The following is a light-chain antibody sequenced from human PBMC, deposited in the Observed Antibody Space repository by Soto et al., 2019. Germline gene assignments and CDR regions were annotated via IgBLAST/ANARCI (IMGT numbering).Light chain of an antibody. J-gene: IGKJ3*01. CDR1: QSVSSN. CDR2: AAS. V-gene: IGKV3-15*01. Sequence: EIVMTQSPATLSVSPGERATLSCRASQSVSSNLAWYQQKPGQAPRLLIYAASTRATGIPARFSGSGSGTEFTLTISSLQSEDFAVYYCKQYNNWPRAGFGPGTKVDIK. CDR3: KQYNNWPRAG.